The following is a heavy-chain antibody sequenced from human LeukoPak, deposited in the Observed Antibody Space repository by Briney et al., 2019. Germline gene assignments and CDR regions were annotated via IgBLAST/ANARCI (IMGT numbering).Heavy chain of an antibody. V-gene: IGHV4-59*01. CDR1: GVSISSYY. J-gene: IGHJ3*02. D-gene: IGHD6-6*01. CDR3: ARGSIAARNDAFDI. Sequence: SETLSLTCTVSGVSISSYYWRWIRQPPGKGLEWIAYIYYSGSTDYNPSLKSRVTISVDTSKNQFSLKLSSVTAADTAVYYCARGSIAARNDAFDIWGQGTMVTVSS. CDR2: IYYSGST.